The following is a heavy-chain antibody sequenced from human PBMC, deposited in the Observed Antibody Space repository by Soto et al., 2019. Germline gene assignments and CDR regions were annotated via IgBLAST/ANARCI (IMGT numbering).Heavy chain of an antibody. CDR3: ARLQLGHYDGSPYPYYFDS. V-gene: IGHV4-61*08. D-gene: IGHD3-22*01. Sequence: SETLSLTCTVSGGSIISGGYYWSWVRQPPGKGLECIGYIYNTGYTKYSPSLQSRVTISLDTSRDQFSLRLSSVTAADTAVYYCARLQLGHYDGSPYPYYFDSWGQGTLVTVSS. J-gene: IGHJ4*02. CDR2: IYNTGYT. CDR1: GGSIISGGYY.